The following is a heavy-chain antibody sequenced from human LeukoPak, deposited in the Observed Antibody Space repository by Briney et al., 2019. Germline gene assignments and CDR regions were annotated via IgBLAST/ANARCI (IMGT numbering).Heavy chain of an antibody. J-gene: IGHJ3*02. CDR3: ARDLKGGRRDSSGYGAAFDI. D-gene: IGHD3-22*01. V-gene: IGHV1-24*01. Sequence: GASVKVSCKVSGYTLTELSMHWVRQAPGKGLEWMGGFDPEDGETIYAQKFQGRVTITADESTSTAYMELSSLRSEDTAVYYCARDLKGGRRDSSGYGAAFDIWGQGTMVTVSS. CDR2: FDPEDGET. CDR1: GYTLTELS.